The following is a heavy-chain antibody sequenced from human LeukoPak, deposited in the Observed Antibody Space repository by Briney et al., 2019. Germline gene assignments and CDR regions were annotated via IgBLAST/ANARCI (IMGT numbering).Heavy chain of an antibody. CDR1: GGTFSSYA. CDR2: ISTYNGNT. Sequence: ASVKVSCKASGGTFSSYAISWVRQAPGQGLEWMGWISTYNGNTNYAQKLQDRVTMTTDTSTSTAYMELSSLRSEDTAVYYCARVAAAGIQYYFDYWGQGTLVTVSS. D-gene: IGHD6-13*01. CDR3: ARVAAAGIQYYFDY. V-gene: IGHV1-18*01. J-gene: IGHJ4*02.